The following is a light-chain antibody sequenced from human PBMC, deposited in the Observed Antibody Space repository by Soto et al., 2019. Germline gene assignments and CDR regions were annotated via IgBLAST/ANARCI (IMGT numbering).Light chain of an antibody. CDR3: QQYNSYPIT. Sequence: DIQMTQSPSSVSASVVDRVTITCRASQGISSWLAWYQQKPGKAPKLLIYDASNLESGVPSRFSGSGYGTEFTLTISSLQPDDFATYYCQQYNSYPITFGQGTRLEI. CDR1: QGISSW. V-gene: IGKV1-5*01. J-gene: IGKJ5*01. CDR2: DAS.